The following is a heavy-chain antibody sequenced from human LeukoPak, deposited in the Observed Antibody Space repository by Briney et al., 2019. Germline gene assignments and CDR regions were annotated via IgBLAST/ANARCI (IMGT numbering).Heavy chain of an antibody. Sequence: ASVEVSCKASGYTFNKYYMQWVRQAPGRGLEWMGIINPSGGDTRYAQSFQGRVTMSGDTPTSTFYMELSSLRSEDTAVYYCARGRHIFMVTVNFDYWGQGALVTVSS. CDR3: ARGRHIFMVTVNFDY. J-gene: IGHJ4*02. V-gene: IGHV1-46*02. CDR2: INPSGGDT. CDR1: GYTFNKYY. D-gene: IGHD2-21*02.